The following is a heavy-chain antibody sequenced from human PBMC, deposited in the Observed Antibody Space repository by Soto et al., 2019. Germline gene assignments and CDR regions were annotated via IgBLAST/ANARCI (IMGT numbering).Heavy chain of an antibody. CDR1: GFTFSSYS. CDR3: ARDPRGRIAVAGRIDY. Sequence: EVQLVESGGGLVQPGGSLRLSCAASGFTFSSYSMNWVRQAPGKGLEWVSYISSSSSTIYYADSVKGRLTISRDNAKNSLYLQMNSLRDEETAVYYCARDPRGRIAVAGRIDYWGQGTLVTVSS. V-gene: IGHV3-48*02. D-gene: IGHD6-19*01. J-gene: IGHJ4*02. CDR2: ISSSSSTI.